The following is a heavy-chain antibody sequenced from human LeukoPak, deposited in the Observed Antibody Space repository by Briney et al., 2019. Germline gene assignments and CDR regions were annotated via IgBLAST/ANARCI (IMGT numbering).Heavy chain of an antibody. J-gene: IGHJ4*02. CDR2: VDPEDGET. CDR1: GYTFTDYY. Sequence: ASVKISCKVSGYTFTDYYMHWVQQAPGKGLEWMGLVDPEDGETIYAEKFQGRVTITADTSTDTAYMELSSLRSEDTAAYYCATVDYYDSSGLDYWGQGTLVTVSS. V-gene: IGHV1-69-2*01. CDR3: ATVDYYDSSGLDY. D-gene: IGHD3-22*01.